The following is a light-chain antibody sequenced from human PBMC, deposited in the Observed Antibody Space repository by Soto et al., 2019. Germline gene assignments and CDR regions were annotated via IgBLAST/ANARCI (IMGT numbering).Light chain of an antibody. CDR1: SSNIGSNS. CDR2: SNN. Sequence: QPVLTQPPSASGTPGQRVTISCSGSSSNIGSNSVNWYQQFPGTAPKLHIYSNNQRPSGVPDRFSGSKSGTSASLAISGLQSEDEADYYCAAWEDSLNVVIFGGGTKLTVL. V-gene: IGLV1-44*01. CDR3: AAWEDSLNVVI. J-gene: IGLJ2*01.